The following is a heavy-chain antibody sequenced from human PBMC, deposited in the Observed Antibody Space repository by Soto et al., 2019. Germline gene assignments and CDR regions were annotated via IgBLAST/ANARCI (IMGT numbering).Heavy chain of an antibody. CDR3: ASRPRDSLTGSPGSFVY. J-gene: IGHJ4*01. V-gene: IGHV5-51*01. Sequence: PGESLKISCKGSGYSFTTQWIGWVRQAPGKGLEWMGIIFPGDSDTRYSPSFQGQVTLSADKSISTAYPQWSRLMASDTAPYYCASRPRDSLTGSPGSFVYLDQGALVTAST. CDR2: IFPGDSDT. D-gene: IGHD3-9*01. CDR1: GYSFTTQW.